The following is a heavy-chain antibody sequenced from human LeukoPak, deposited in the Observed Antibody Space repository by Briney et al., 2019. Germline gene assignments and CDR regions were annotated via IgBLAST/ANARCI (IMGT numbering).Heavy chain of an antibody. Sequence: GASVKVSCKASGYTFTSYGISWVRQAPGQGLEWMGWISAYNGNTNYAQKLQGRVTMTTDTSTSTAYMELRSLRSDDTAVYYCARDPPYYSDSTGVWFDPWGQATLVNDFS. CDR2: ISAYNGNT. CDR3: ARDPPYYSDSTGVWFDP. D-gene: IGHD3-22*01. J-gene: IGHJ5*02. CDR1: GYTFTSYG. V-gene: IGHV1-18*01.